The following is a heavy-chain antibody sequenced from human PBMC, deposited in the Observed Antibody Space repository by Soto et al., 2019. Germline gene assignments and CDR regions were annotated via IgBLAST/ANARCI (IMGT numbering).Heavy chain of an antibody. J-gene: IGHJ4*02. CDR1: GGTFSSYA. D-gene: IGHD6-19*01. CDR3: ARGLSSSGWYNFDY. CDR2: IIPIFGTA. Sequence: EASVKVSCKASGGTFSSYAISWVRQAPGQGLEWMGGIIPIFGTANYAQKFQGRVTITADESTSTAYMELSSLRSEDTAVYYCARGLSSSGWYNFDYWGQGTLVTVSS. V-gene: IGHV1-69*13.